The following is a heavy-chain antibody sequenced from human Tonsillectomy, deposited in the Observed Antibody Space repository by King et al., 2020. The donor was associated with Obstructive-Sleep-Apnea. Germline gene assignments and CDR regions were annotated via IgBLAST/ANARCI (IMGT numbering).Heavy chain of an antibody. CDR1: GFTFSNAW. CDR3: TGGRGDC. D-gene: IGHD1-26*01. J-gene: IGHJ4*02. V-gene: IGHV3-15*01. Sequence: VQLVESGGGLVRPGGSLRLSCAASGFTFSNAWMSWVRQAPGKGLEWVGRIKSKTEGVTTDYAAPVKGRFIISRDDSNNPVYMHMNSLRPEDTALYYWTGGRGDCWGQGTLVTVSS. CDR2: IKSKTEGVTT.